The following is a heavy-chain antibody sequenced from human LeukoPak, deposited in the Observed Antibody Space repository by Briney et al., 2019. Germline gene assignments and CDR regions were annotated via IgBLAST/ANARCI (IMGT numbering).Heavy chain of an antibody. V-gene: IGHV1-69*04. CDR2: IIPILDLA. CDR3: AGGLHTFDSGNYHAANAFDI. D-gene: IGHD1-26*01. Sequence: GASVKVSCKASGGTFSSYAISWVRQAPGQGLESMGRIIPILDLANYAQKFQGRVTITADKSTSTAYMVLSSLRSEDTAVYYCAGGLHTFDSGNYHAANAFDIWGQGTMVTVSS. J-gene: IGHJ3*02. CDR1: GGTFSSYA.